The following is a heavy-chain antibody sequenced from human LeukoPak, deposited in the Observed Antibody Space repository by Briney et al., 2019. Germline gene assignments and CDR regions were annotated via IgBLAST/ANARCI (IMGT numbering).Heavy chain of an antibody. CDR1: GFTFSTYA. J-gene: IGHJ6*02. CDR3: ARETRSTYYYGLDV. CDR2: ISDNGAST. D-gene: IGHD3-3*01. Sequence: GGSLRLSCAASGFTFSTYAMSWVRQAPGKGLEWVSHISDNGASTFYADSVKGRFTISRDNSKNTLYLQMNSLRAEDTAVYYCARETRSTYYYGLDVWGQGTTVTVSS. V-gene: IGHV3-23*01.